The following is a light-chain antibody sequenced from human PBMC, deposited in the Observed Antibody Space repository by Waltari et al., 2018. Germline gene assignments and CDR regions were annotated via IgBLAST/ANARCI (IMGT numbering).Light chain of an antibody. CDR3: HQRSNWPRT. CDR2: DAS. V-gene: IGKV3-11*01. CDR1: QSVSTY. J-gene: IGKJ5*01. Sequence: SPATLSLSPGERATLSCRASQSVSTYVTWYQQKPGQAPRLLIYDASNRATGIPPRFSGSGSGTDFTLTISSLEPEDFAIYYCHQRSNWPRTFGQGTRLEI.